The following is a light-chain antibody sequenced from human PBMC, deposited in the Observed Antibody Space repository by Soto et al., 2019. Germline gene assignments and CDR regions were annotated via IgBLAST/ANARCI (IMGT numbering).Light chain of an antibody. CDR1: QSVSTF. CDR2: NAS. Sequence: EIVLTQSPATLSLSPGERAILSCRASQSVSTFLAWFQQKPAQPPRLLLYNASNRTTGIPARFSGSGSGTDFTLTISRLEPEDFAVYYCQQRGDWPPITFGQGTRVGI. CDR3: QQRGDWPPIT. J-gene: IGKJ5*01. V-gene: IGKV3-11*01.